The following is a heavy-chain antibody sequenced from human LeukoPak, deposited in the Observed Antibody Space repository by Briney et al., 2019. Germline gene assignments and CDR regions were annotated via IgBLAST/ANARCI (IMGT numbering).Heavy chain of an antibody. V-gene: IGHV3-20*04. D-gene: IGHD1-1*01. CDR1: GFKFDDYG. CDR2: INWNGGST. J-gene: IGHJ4*02. Sequence: GGSLRLSCAASGFKFDDYGMGWVRQAPGGGREWVSGINWNGGSTGYADSVKGRFTISRDNAKNSLYLQMNSLRAEDTALYYCARGATGTTFGYWGQGTLVTVSS. CDR3: ARGATGTTFGY.